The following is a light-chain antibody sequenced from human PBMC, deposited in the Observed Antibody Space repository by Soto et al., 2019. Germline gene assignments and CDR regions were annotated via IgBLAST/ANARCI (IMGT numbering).Light chain of an antibody. CDR1: SSNIGSNT. V-gene: IGLV1-44*01. CDR3: AAWDGSLNVVL. CDR2: STN. Sequence: ALTQPPSASGTPGQRVTISCSGSSSNIGSNTVNWYQQLPGSAPKLLMYSTNQRPSGVPDRFSGSKSGTSASLAICGLQSEDEADYYCAAWDGSLNVVLFGGGTKVTVL. J-gene: IGLJ2*01.